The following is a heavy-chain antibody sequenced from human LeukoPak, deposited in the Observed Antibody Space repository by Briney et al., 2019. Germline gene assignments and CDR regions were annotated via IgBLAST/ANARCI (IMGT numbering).Heavy chain of an antibody. CDR2: IRHDGSNK. V-gene: IGHV3-30*02. D-gene: IGHD6-13*01. J-gene: IGHJ6*03. CDR1: GFTFSSYG. CDR3: AKGWGSSWFHTYYYYYYMDV. Sequence: PGGSLRLSCAASGFTFSSYGMHWVRQAPGKGLEWVAFIRHDGSNKYYADSVKGRFTISRDNSKNTLYLQMNSLRAEDTAVYYCAKGWGSSWFHTYYYYYYMDVWGKGTTVTVSS.